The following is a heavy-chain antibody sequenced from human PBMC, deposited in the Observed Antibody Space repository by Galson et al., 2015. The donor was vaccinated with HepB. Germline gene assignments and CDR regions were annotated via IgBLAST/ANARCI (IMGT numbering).Heavy chain of an antibody. D-gene: IGHD3-10*01. J-gene: IGHJ6*02. CDR3: ARDLRILDWQPAGESFGEGGNYYYYGMDV. CDR1: GGTFSSYA. CDR2: IIPIFGTA. Sequence: SVKVSCKASGGTFSSYAISWVRQAPGQGLEWMGGIIPIFGTANYAQKFQGRVTITADESTSTAYMELSSLRSEDTAVYYCARDLRILDWQPAGESFGEGGNYYYYGMDVWGQGTTVTVSS. V-gene: IGHV1-69*13.